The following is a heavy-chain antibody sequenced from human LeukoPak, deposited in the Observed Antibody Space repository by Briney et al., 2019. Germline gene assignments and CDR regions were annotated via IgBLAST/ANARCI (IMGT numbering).Heavy chain of an antibody. CDR2: ISGSGGST. Sequence: GGSLRLSCAASGFTFSSYAMSWVRQAPGKGLEWVSAISGSGGSTYCADSVKGRFTIPRDNSKNTLYLQMNSLRAEDTAVYYCAKALMVAATSYYFDYWGQGTLVTVSS. D-gene: IGHD2-15*01. J-gene: IGHJ4*02. CDR3: AKALMVAATSYYFDY. V-gene: IGHV3-23*01. CDR1: GFTFSSYA.